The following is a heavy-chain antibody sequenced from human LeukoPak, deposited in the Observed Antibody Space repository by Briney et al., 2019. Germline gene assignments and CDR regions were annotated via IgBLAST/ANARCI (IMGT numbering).Heavy chain of an antibody. CDR3: AQLLWLRDY. D-gene: IGHD2-2*01. Sequence: SETLSLTCAVYGGSFSGYFWNWIRQPPGKGLEWIGEINHSGSTNYNPSLKSRVTISVDTSKNQFSLKLSSVTAADTAVYYCAQLLWLRDYWGQGTLVTVSS. CDR2: INHSGST. CDR1: GGSFSGYF. J-gene: IGHJ4*02. V-gene: IGHV4-34*01.